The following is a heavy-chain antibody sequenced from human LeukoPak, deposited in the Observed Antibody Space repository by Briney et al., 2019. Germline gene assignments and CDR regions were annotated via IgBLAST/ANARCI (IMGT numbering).Heavy chain of an antibody. CDR1: GGSISSSSHY. CDR2: IYYSGST. Sequence: SETLSHTCSVSGGSISSSSHYWDWIRQPPGEGLEWIGSIYYSGSTYYNPSLKCRVTISVDTSKNQFSLKLISVTAADTAVYYCAREDTGGLDYWGQGILVTVSS. J-gene: IGHJ4*02. D-gene: IGHD2-8*02. V-gene: IGHV4-39*07. CDR3: AREDTGGLDY.